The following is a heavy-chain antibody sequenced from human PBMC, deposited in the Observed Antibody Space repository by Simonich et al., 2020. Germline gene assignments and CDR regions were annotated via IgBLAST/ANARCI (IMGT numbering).Heavy chain of an antibody. D-gene: IGHD3-16*01. CDR1: GFTFSSYS. V-gene: IGHV3-21*01. J-gene: IGHJ3*02. Sequence: EVQLVESGGGLVKPGGSLRLSCAASGFTFSSYSMNWVRQAPGKGLEWVSSISSRSSYRYYADTVKGRFTISRDNAKNSLYLQMNSLRAEDTAVYYCAREQARGGAFDIWGQGTMVTVSS. CDR2: ISSRSSYR. CDR3: AREQARGGAFDI.